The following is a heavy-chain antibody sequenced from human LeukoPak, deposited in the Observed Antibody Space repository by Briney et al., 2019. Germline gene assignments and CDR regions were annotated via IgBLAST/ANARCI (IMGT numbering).Heavy chain of an antibody. Sequence: ASVKVSCKASGYTFTSYGISWVRQAPGQGLEWMGWISGYNGNTNYAQNLQGRVTMTTDTSTSTAYMELRSLRSDDTAVYYCARGNWNDGPLGYYYYYGMDVWGQGTTVTVSS. V-gene: IGHV1-18*01. CDR1: GYTFTSYG. CDR3: ARGNWNDGPLGYYYYYGMDV. CDR2: ISGYNGNT. D-gene: IGHD1-1*01. J-gene: IGHJ6*02.